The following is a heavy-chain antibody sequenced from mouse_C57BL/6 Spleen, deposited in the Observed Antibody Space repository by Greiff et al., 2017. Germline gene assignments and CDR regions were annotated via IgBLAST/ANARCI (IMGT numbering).Heavy chain of an antibody. CDR3: APMITTGFAY. Sequence: QVQLQQPGAELVMPGASVKLSCKASGYTFTSYWMHWVKQRPGQGLEWIGEIDPSDSYTNYNQKFKGKSTLTVDKSSSTAYMQLSSLTSEDSAVYYCAPMITTGFAYRGQGTLVTVSA. CDR2: IDPSDSYT. CDR1: GYTFTSYW. J-gene: IGHJ3*01. D-gene: IGHD2-4*01. V-gene: IGHV1-69*01.